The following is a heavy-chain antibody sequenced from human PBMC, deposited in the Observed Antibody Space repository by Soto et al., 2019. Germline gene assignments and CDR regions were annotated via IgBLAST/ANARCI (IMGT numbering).Heavy chain of an antibody. D-gene: IGHD3-9*01. CDR1: GYTFTSYG. Sequence: VKVSCKASGYTFTSYGISWVRQAPGQGLEWMGWISASNGDTNYPQKLQGRVTMTTDTSTSTAYMELRSLRSDDTAVYYRAAHYDMLPNWFDLWGQGTLVTFSS. V-gene: IGHV1-18*04. CDR2: ISASNGDT. CDR3: AAHYDMLPNWFDL. J-gene: IGHJ5*01.